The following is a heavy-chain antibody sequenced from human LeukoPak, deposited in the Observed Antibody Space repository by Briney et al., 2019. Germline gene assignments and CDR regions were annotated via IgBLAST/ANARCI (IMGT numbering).Heavy chain of an antibody. CDR3: SRNPHPFCSGVHCPSDS. CDR2: IRSKTYSGAT. V-gene: IGHV3-49*03. Sequence: SLRLSCTTSAFTFRDYGMSWFRQAPARGLEWVSFIRSKTYSGATDYAASVRGRFVISRDDSESIAYLQMNSLKTEDTGVYYCSRNPHPFCSGVHCPSDSWGQGTLVTVSP. J-gene: IGHJ4*02. D-gene: IGHD2-15*01. CDR1: AFTFRDYG.